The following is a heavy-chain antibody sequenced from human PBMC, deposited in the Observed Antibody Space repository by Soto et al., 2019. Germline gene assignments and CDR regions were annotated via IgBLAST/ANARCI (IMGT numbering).Heavy chain of an antibody. CDR2: IYYSGST. J-gene: IGHJ5*02. CDR1: GGSISSSSYY. D-gene: IGHD6-13*01. CDR3: ARAPGIWAYSSSWYDENWFDP. Sequence: PSETLSLTCTVSGGSISSSSYYWGWIRQPPGKGLEWIGSIYYSGSTYYNPSLKSRVTISVDTSKNQFSLKLSSVTAADTAVYYCARAPGIWAYSSSWYDENWFDPWGQGTLGTVSS. V-gene: IGHV4-39*01.